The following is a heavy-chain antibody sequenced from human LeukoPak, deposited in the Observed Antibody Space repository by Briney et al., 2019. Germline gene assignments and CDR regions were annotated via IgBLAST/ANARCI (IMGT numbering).Heavy chain of an antibody. CDR2: IYYSGST. J-gene: IGHJ4*02. D-gene: IGHD5-18*01. CDR3: ARGAAGYSYG. Sequence: SETLSLTCPVSGGSISSYYWSWIRQPPGEGLEWIGHIYYSGSTNYNPSLKSRVTISIDTSKNQFSLWLSSVTAADTAVYYCARGAAGYSYGWGQGTLVTVSS. V-gene: IGHV4-59*01. CDR1: GGSISSYY.